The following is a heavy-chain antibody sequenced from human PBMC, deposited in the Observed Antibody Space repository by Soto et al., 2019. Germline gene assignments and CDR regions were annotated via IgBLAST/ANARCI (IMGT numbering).Heavy chain of an antibody. CDR2: INHSGST. V-gene: IGHV4-34*01. CDR1: GGSFSGYY. J-gene: IGHJ4*02. Sequence: PSETLSLTCAVYGGSFSGYYWSWIRQPPGKGLEWIGEINHSGSTNYNPSLKSRVTISVDTSKNQFSLKLSSVTAADTAVYYCATKKGDSSGWYDYWGQGTLVTVSS. D-gene: IGHD6-19*01. CDR3: ATKKGDSSGWYDY.